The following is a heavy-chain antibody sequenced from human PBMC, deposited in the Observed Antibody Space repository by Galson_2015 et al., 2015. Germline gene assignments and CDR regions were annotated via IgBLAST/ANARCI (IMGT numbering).Heavy chain of an antibody. J-gene: IGHJ4*02. CDR2: MNPNSGNT. CDR1: GYTFTSYD. V-gene: IGHV1-8*01. Sequence: SVKVSCKASGYTFTSYDINWVRQATGQGLEWMGWMNPNSGNTGYAQKFQGRVTMTRNTSISTAYMELSSLRSEDTAVYYCATVGANTEGFDYWGQGTLVTVSS. D-gene: IGHD1-26*01. CDR3: ATVGANTEGFDY.